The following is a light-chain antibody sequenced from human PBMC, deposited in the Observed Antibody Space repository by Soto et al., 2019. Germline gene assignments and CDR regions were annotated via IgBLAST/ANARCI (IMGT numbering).Light chain of an antibody. V-gene: IGLV7-46*01. CDR3: LLYYSGARV. Sequence: QTVVTQEPSLTVSPGGTVTLTCGSSTGAVTSGHYPYWFQQKPGQAPRTLIYETSNKHSWTPARFSGSLLGGKAALTLSGAQPEDVAEYYCLLYYSGARVFGGGTKLTVL. CDR2: ETS. CDR1: TGAVTSGHY. J-gene: IGLJ3*02.